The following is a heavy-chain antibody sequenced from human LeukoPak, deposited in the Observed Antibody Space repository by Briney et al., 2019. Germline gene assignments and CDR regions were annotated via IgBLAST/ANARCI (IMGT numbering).Heavy chain of an antibody. V-gene: IGHV3-43*01. CDR1: GFYFGDFT. J-gene: IGHJ4*02. Sequence: GGSLRLSCAASGFYFGDFTMYWVRQFPGKSLEWVALISFDATTIHYADSVKGRFTISRDNSKNTLYLQMNSLRAEDTAVYYCAKGFGDYFDYWGQGTLVTVSS. CDR2: ISFDATTI. CDR3: AKGFGDYFDY. D-gene: IGHD3-16*01.